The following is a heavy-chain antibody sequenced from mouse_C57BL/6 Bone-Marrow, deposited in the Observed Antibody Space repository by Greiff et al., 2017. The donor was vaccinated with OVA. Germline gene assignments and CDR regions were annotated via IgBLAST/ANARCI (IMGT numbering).Heavy chain of an antibody. Sequence: QVHVKQSGAELVRPGTSVKVSCKASGYAFTNYLIEWVKQRPGQGLEWIGVINPGSGGTNYNEKFKVKATLTADKSSSTAYMQLSSLTSEDSAVYFCARRGDGPSSWFAYWGQGTLVTVSA. J-gene: IGHJ3*01. V-gene: IGHV1-54*01. D-gene: IGHD2-3*01. CDR2: INPGSGGT. CDR3: ARRGDGPSSWFAY. CDR1: GYAFTNYL.